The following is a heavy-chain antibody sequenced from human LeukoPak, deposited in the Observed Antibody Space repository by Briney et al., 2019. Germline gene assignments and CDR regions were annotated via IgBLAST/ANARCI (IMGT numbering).Heavy chain of an antibody. V-gene: IGHV1-2*04. CDR2: INPNSGGT. J-gene: IGHJ3*02. CDR1: GYTFTGYY. CDR3: ARDTGGRGRLDGFDI. Sequence: GASVKVSCKASGYTFTGYYMHWVRQAPGQGLEWMGWINPNSGGTNYAQKFQGWVTMTRDTSISTAYMELSRLRSDDTAVYYCARDTGGRGRLDGFDIWGQGTMVTVSS. D-gene: IGHD5-24*01.